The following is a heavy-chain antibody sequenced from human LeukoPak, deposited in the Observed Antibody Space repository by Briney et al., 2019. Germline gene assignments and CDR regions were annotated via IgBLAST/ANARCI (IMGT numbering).Heavy chain of an antibody. CDR3: AKGIRQLGNYYYYMDV. J-gene: IGHJ6*03. CDR2: IRGTGANT. CDR1: GGSISSRP. Sequence: ETLSLTCTVSGGSISSRPYYWGWVRQPPGKGLEWVSAIRGTGANTFYADSVKGRFTMSRDNPKNMLYLQMSSLRAEDTALYYCAKGIRQLGNYYYYMDVWGKGTAVTVSS. D-gene: IGHD1-1*01. V-gene: IGHV3-23*01.